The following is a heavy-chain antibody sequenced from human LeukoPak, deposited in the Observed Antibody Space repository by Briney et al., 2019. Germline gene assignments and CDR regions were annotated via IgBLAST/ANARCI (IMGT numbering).Heavy chain of an antibody. CDR1: GFTFSSYS. D-gene: IGHD3-3*01. J-gene: IGHJ6*03. CDR3: ARNFDFGVTYYMDV. V-gene: IGHV3-21*01. CDR2: ISSSSSYI. Sequence: GGSLRLSCAASGFTFSSYSMNWVRQAPGKGLEWVSSISSSSSYIYYADSVKGRFTISRDNAKNSLYLQMNSLRAEDTAVYYCARNFDFGVTYYMDVWGKGTTVTVSS.